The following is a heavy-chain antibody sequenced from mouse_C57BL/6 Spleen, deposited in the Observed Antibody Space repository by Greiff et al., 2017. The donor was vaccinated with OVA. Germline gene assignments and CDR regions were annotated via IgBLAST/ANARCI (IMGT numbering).Heavy chain of an antibody. V-gene: IGHV1-59*01. J-gene: IGHJ2*01. D-gene: IGHD2-10*02. CDR2: IDPSDSYT. CDR1: GYTFTSYW. Sequence: VQLQQPGAELVRPGTSVKLSCKASGYTFTSYWMHWVKQRPGQGLEWIGVIDPSDSYTNYNQKFKGKATLTVDTSSSTAYMQLSSLTSEDSAVYYCARRGVWFSLDYWGQGTTLTVSS. CDR3: ARRGVWFSLDY.